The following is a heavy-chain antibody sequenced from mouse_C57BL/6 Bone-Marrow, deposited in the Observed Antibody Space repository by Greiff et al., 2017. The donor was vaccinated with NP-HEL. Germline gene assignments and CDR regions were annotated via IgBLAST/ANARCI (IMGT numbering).Heavy chain of an antibody. D-gene: IGHD1-1*02. CDR1: GYAFSSYW. V-gene: IGHV1-80*01. CDR2: IYPGDGDT. J-gene: IGHJ1*03. CDR3: GDQYGPNPNWYFDV. Sequence: QVQLQQSGAELVKPGASVKISCKASGYAFSSYWMNWVKQRPGKGLEWIGQIYPGDGDTNYNGKFKGKATLTADKSSSTAYMQLSSLTSEDSAVYFCGDQYGPNPNWYFDVWGTGTTVTVSS.